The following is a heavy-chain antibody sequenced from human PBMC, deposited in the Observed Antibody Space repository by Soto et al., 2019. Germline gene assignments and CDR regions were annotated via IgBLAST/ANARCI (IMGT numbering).Heavy chain of an antibody. Sequence: ASVKVSCKASGYTFTSYGISWVRQAPGQGLEWMGWISAYNGNTNYAQKLQGRVTMTTDTSTSTASMELRSLRSDDTAVYYCARVGQAGYCSSTSCYTARRYYYGMDVWGQGTTVTVS. CDR3: ARVGQAGYCSSTSCYTARRYYYGMDV. CDR2: ISAYNGNT. J-gene: IGHJ6*02. CDR1: GYTFTSYG. D-gene: IGHD2-2*02. V-gene: IGHV1-18*01.